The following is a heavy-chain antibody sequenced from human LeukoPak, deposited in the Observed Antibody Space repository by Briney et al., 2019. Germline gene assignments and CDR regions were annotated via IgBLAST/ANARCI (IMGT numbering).Heavy chain of an antibody. V-gene: IGHV4-59*01. Sequence: SETLSLTCSVSDGSINSYYWNWIRRPPGKGREWIGYIYYNGNTNYSPSLKSRVTMSVDPSKNLFSLKVSSVTAADTAVYYCARGRSNYYGMDVWGQGTTVTVSS. D-gene: IGHD1-26*01. J-gene: IGHJ6*02. CDR1: DGSINSYY. CDR3: ARGRSNYYGMDV. CDR2: IYYNGNT.